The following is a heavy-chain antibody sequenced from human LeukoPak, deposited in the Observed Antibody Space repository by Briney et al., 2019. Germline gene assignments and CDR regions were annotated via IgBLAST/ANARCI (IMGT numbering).Heavy chain of an antibody. J-gene: IGHJ4*02. CDR1: GGTFSSYA. Sequence: ASVKVSCKDSGGTFSSYAISWVRQAPGQGLEWMGGIIPIFGTANYAQKFQGRVTITADESTSTAYMELSSLRSEDTAVYYCARRPRYCSSTSCYTFDYWGQGTLVTVSS. V-gene: IGHV1-69*13. D-gene: IGHD2-2*02. CDR2: IIPIFGTA. CDR3: ARRPRYCSSTSCYTFDY.